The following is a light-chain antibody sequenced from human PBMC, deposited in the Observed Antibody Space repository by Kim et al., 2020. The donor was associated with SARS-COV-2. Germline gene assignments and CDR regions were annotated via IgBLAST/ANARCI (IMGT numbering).Light chain of an antibody. CDR3: QAWDSSTAVV. V-gene: IGLV3-1*01. J-gene: IGLJ2*01. CDR1: KLGDKY. CDR2: QDS. Sequence: SYELTQPPSVSLSPGQTASITCSGDKLGDKYACWYQKKPGQSPVLVIYQDSKRPSGIPERFSGSNSGNTATLTISGTQAMDEADYYCQAWDSSTAVVFGGGTQLTVL.